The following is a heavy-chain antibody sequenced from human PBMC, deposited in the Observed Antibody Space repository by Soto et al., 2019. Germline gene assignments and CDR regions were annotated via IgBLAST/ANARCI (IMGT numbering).Heavy chain of an antibody. CDR2: INAGNGNT. V-gene: IGHV1-3*01. CDR3: ARLAAARPPNYYYYMDV. CDR1: GYTFTSYA. Sequence: ASVKVSCKASGYTFTSYAMHWVRQAPGQRLEWMGWINAGNGNTKYSQKFQGRVTITRDTSASTAYMELSSLRSEDTAVYYCARLAAARPPNYYYYMDVWGKGTKVTVSS. D-gene: IGHD6-13*01. J-gene: IGHJ6*03.